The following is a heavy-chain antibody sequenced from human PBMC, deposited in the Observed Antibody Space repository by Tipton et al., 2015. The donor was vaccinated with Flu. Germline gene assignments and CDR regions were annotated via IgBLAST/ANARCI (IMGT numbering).Heavy chain of an antibody. CDR1: GPSVSSNS. CDR3: ARYCSGGGCYNFDAFDI. CDR2: IYSGGGT. Sequence: QLVQSGGGLVQRGGSLRLSCAASGPSVSSNSMSWVRLAPGKGLEWVSIIYSGGGTYYADSVRGRFTVSRHNSKNTVYLQMNNLRPEDTAVYYCARYCSGGGCYNFDAFDIWGQGTMVPVSS. D-gene: IGHD2-15*01. J-gene: IGHJ3*02. V-gene: IGHV3-53*04.